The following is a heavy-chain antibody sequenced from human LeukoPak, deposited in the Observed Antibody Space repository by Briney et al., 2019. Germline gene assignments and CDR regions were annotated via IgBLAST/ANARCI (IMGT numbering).Heavy chain of an antibody. V-gene: IGHV3-21*01. CDR3: ARVDGSGSYYGY. Sequence: GGSLRLSCAASGFTFSSYEMNWVRQAPGKGLEWVSSISSSSSYIYYADSVKGRFTISRDNAKNSLYLQMNSLRAEDTAVYYCARVDGSGSYYGYWGQGTLVTVSS. CDR2: ISSSSSYI. CDR1: GFTFSSYE. J-gene: IGHJ4*02. D-gene: IGHD3-10*01.